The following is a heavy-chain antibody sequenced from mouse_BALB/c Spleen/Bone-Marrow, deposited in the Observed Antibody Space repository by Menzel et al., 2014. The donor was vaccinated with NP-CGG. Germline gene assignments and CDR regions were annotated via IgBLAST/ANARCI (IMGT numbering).Heavy chain of an antibody. D-gene: IGHD2-10*02. V-gene: IGHV1-69*01. CDR3: ARRYGHYWYFDV. J-gene: IGHJ1*01. Sequence: VQLQQSGAELVMPGASVKMSCKASGYTFXDYWMHWVKQRPGQGLEWIGAIDTSDSYTTYNQNFKDKATLTVDESSSTAYMQFSSLTSEDSAVYYCARRYGHYWYFDVWGAGTTVTVSS. CDR2: IDTSDSYT. CDR1: GYTFXDYW.